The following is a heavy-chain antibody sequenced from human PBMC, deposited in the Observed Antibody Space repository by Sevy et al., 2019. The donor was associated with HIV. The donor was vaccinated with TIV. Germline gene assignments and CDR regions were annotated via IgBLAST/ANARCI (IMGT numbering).Heavy chain of an antibody. CDR2: FDPEDDET. V-gene: IGHV1-24*01. D-gene: IGHD3-22*01. J-gene: IGHJ4*02. CDR3: ATTKDYYDSSGSPFDY. CDR1: GYTLSELS. Sequence: ASVKVSCMVSGYTLSELSMHWVRQAPGEGLEWMGSFDPEDDETIYAQKFQGRVTMTEDTSTDTAYMELNNLRSEDTTVYYCATTKDYYDSSGSPFDYWGQGTLVTVSS.